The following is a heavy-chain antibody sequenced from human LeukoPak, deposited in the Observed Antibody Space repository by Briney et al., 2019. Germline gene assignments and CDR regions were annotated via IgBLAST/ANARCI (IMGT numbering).Heavy chain of an antibody. CDR1: GYTFTSYA. D-gene: IGHD3-22*01. CDR2: INAGNGNT. J-gene: IGHJ5*02. Sequence: ASVKVSCKASGYTFTSYAMHWVRQAPGQRLEWMGWINAGNGNTKYSQKFQGRVTITRDTSASTAYMELSGLRSEDTAVYYCARAYDSSGAGSSAWGQGTLVTVSS. V-gene: IGHV1-3*01. CDR3: ARAYDSSGAGSSA.